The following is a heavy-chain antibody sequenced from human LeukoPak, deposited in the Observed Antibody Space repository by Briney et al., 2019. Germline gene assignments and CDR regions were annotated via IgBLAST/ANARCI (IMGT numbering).Heavy chain of an antibody. Sequence: GASVKVSCKASGYTFSGYYVHWVRQAPGHGLEWMGWINPNTGGTTYAQKFQGRVTMTRDTSISTAYMELSRLRSDDTAVYYCARDYHDSSGHTYYFDNWGQGTLVTFSS. D-gene: IGHD3-22*01. CDR3: ARDYHDSSGHTYYFDN. J-gene: IGHJ4*02. CDR2: INPNTGGT. CDR1: GYTFSGYY. V-gene: IGHV1-2*02.